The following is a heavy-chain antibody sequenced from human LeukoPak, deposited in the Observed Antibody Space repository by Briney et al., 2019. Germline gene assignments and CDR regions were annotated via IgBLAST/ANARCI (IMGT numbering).Heavy chain of an antibody. CDR2: ISYDGSNK. D-gene: IGHD6-19*01. CDR1: GFTFSSYA. CDR3: ARDRGAVARGYFDL. V-gene: IGHV3-30-3*01. J-gene: IGHJ2*01. Sequence: PGRSLRLSCAASGFTFSSYAMHWVRQAPGKGLEWVAVISYDGSNKYYADSVKGRFTISRDNSKNTLYLQMNSLRAEDTAVYYCARDRGAVARGYFDLWGRGTLVIVSS.